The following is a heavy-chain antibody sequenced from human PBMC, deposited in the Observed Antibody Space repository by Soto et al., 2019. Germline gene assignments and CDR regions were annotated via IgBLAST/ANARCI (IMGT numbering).Heavy chain of an antibody. V-gene: IGHV4-39*01. CDR3: ARHVFSKGAFDI. D-gene: IGHD2-2*01. CDR1: GGSISSSSYY. CDR2: IYYKGST. J-gene: IGHJ3*02. Sequence: SETLSLTCSVSGGSISSSSYYWGWIRQPPGKGLEWIASIYYKGSTYYNPSLKSRVTISVDTSKNQFSLKLSPVTAADTAVYYCARHVFSKGAFDIWGQGTMVTVSS.